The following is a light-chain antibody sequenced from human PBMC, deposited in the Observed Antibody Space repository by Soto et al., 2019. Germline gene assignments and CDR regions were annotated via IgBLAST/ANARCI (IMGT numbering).Light chain of an antibody. V-gene: IGKV1-5*01. Sequence: DIQMTQSPSTLSASVGYRFTITCRASQSISSWLAWYQQKPGKAPKLLIYDASSLESGVPSRFSGSGSGTEFTLTISSLQPDDFATYYCQHYSSVWAFGQGTTGDIK. J-gene: IGKJ1*01. CDR1: QSISSW. CDR3: QHYSSVWA. CDR2: DAS.